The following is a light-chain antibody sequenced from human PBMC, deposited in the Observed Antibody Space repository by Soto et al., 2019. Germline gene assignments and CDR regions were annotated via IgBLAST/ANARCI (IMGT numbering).Light chain of an antibody. CDR2: GAS. CDR3: QQDGSSYT. CDR1: QSVSSSY. J-gene: IGKJ2*01. V-gene: IGKV3-20*01. Sequence: EIVLTQSPGTLSLSPGERATLSCRASQSVSSSYLAWYQQKPGQDPRLLIYGASSRATGIPDRFSGSWSGTDFTLTISRLEPEDFEVYYCQQDGSSYTFGQGTQLEIK.